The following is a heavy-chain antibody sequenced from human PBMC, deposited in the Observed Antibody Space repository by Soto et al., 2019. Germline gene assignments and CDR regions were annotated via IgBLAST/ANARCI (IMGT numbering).Heavy chain of an antibody. CDR2: IYSDDNT. CDR3: ARDLNGEKYFDF. J-gene: IGHJ4*02. V-gene: IGHV3-53*01. Sequence: DVQLVKSGGGLIHPGGSLRLSCAASGITATNGHMSWVRQAPGKGLEWVTVIYSDDNTYYADSVKDRFTISRDTSKNTVYLQMNSLRAEDTAVYYCARDLNGEKYFDFWHQGSLVTVSS. D-gene: IGHD3-10*01. CDR1: GITATNGH.